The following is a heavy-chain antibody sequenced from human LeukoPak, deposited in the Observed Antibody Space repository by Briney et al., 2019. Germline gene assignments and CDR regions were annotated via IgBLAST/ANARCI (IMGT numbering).Heavy chain of an antibody. V-gene: IGHV4-39*01. J-gene: IGHJ4*02. CDR2: IYYSGST. CDR3: ARLSSGSYSSGSFDY. D-gene: IGHD1-26*01. CDR1: GGSISSTSYF. Sequence: SETLSLTCTVSGGSISSTSYFWAWIRQPPGKGLEWIGNIYYSGSTDYNPSLKSRVTISVDTSQNQVSLNLSSVTAADSAVFYCARLSSGSYSSGSFDYWGQGTLVTVSS.